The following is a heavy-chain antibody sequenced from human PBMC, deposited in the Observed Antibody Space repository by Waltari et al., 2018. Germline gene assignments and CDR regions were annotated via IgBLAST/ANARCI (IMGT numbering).Heavy chain of an antibody. CDR1: GFTFSSFS. CDR2: FSRDGVTT. D-gene: IGHD6-19*01. Sequence: EVQMVESGGGLVQHGGSLRLSCAASGFTFSSFSMHWVRQAPGKGLEYVSAFSRDGVTTYYANSVKGRFTISRDNSKNTLYLQMGSLRAEDMAVYYCARIDGSGWYGSWGQGTLVTVSS. CDR3: ARIDGSGWYGS. J-gene: IGHJ4*02. V-gene: IGHV3-64*01.